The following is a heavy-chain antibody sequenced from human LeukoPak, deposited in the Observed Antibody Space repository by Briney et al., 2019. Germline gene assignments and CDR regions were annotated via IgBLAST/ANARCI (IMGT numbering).Heavy chain of an antibody. V-gene: IGHV3-23*01. CDR1: GFTFTRNA. Sequence: GSLRLSCAASGFTFTRNAMAWVRQAPGKGLEWVSAIDGSGGTTFYADSVKGRVTISRVQSTNTVYLQMNSLRADDTAVYFCAKAGYRGSSVNYFDYWGQGTLVTVSS. CDR3: AKAGYRGSSVNYFDY. J-gene: IGHJ4*02. CDR2: IDGSGGTT. D-gene: IGHD6-6*01.